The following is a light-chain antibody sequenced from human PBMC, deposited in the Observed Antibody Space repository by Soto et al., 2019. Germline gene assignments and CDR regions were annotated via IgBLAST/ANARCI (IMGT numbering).Light chain of an antibody. CDR2: STS. CDR3: LLYYGGAQLGV. Sequence: QTVVTQEPSLTVSPGGTVTLTCASSTGAVTSGYYPNWFQQKPGQAPGALIYSTSNKHSWTPARFSGSLLGGKAALTLSGVQPEDEAEYYCLLYYGGAQLGVFGGGTKRTV. J-gene: IGLJ2*01. CDR1: TGAVTSGYY. V-gene: IGLV7-43*01.